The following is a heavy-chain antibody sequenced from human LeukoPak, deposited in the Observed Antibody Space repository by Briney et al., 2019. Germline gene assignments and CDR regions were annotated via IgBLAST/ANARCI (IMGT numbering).Heavy chain of an antibody. V-gene: IGHV4-34*01. J-gene: IGHJ4*02. CDR2: INHSGST. CDR1: GGSFSGYY. D-gene: IGHD3-10*01. CDR3: ARGPTYYYGSGRYVPY. Sequence: PSETLSLTCAVYGGSFSGYYWSWIRQPPGKGLEWIGEINHSGSTNYNPSLKSRVTISVDTSKNQFSLKLSSVTAADTAVYYCARGPTYYYGSGRYVPYWGQGTLVTVSS.